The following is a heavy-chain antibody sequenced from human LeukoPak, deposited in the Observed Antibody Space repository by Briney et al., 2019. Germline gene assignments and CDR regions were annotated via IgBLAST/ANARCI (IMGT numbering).Heavy chain of an antibody. Sequence: GGSLRLSCAASGFTFSSYAMSWVRQAPGRGLEWVSAITGGGGNTYYADSVKGRFTISRDNSKNTLYLQMNSLRVEDTALYYCAKDRDNREWYKDAFHIWGLGTMVTVSS. CDR1: GFTFSSYA. CDR3: AKDRDNREWYKDAFHI. D-gene: IGHD3-3*01. V-gene: IGHV3-23*01. J-gene: IGHJ3*02. CDR2: ITGGGGNT.